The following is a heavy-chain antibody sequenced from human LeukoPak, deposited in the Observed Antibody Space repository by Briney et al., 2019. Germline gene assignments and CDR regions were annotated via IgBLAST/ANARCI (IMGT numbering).Heavy chain of an antibody. CDR1: GYSFTTYW. Sequence: GESLKISCKGSGYSFTTYWITWVRQMPGKGLEWMGRIDPSDSYTDYAPSFQGHVTISADRSLSTAYLQWYSLKVSDTAMYYCARQDFWGQGTLVTVSS. J-gene: IGHJ4*02. CDR3: ARQDF. V-gene: IGHV5-10-1*01. CDR2: IDPSDSYT.